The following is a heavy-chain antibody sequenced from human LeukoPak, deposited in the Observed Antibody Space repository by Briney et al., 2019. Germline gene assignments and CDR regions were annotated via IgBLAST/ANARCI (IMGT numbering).Heavy chain of an antibody. D-gene: IGHD2-2*01. CDR2: INPNSGGT. CDR1: GYTFTGCY. V-gene: IGHV1-2*02. Sequence: ASVKVSCKASGYTFTGCYMHWVRQAPGQGLEWMGWINPNSGGTNYAQKFQGRVTMTRDTSISTAYMELSRLRSDDTAVYYCARDIVVVPAAIRRQYYFDYWGQGTLVTVSS. CDR3: ARDIVVVPAAIRRQYYFDY. J-gene: IGHJ4*02.